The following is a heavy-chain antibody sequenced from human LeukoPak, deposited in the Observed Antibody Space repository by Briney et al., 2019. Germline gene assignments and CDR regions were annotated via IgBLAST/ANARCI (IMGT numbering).Heavy chain of an antibody. CDR2: ISSSSSYI. Sequence: PGGSLRLSCAASGFTFSSYSMNWVRQAAGKGLEWVSSISSSSSYIYYADSVKGRFTISRDNAKNSLYLQMNSLRAEDTAVYYCARDSIAAAGNFDYWGQGTLVTVSS. J-gene: IGHJ4*02. D-gene: IGHD6-13*01. CDR1: GFTFSSYS. V-gene: IGHV3-21*01. CDR3: ARDSIAAAGNFDY.